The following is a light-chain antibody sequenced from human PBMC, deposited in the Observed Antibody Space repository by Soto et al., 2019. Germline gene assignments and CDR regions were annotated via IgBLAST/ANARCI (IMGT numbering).Light chain of an antibody. V-gene: IGKV3-20*01. CDR3: QQYGSSIKT. Sequence: IVLTQFRGGLCFSPLERATLSCRASQSVSSNYVDWYQQRRGQSPNLLVFGASNRAPGIPDRFSGSGSGTDFTLTISRLEPEDFAVYYCQQYGSSIKTFGQGTKVDIK. J-gene: IGKJ1*01. CDR1: QSVSSNY. CDR2: GAS.